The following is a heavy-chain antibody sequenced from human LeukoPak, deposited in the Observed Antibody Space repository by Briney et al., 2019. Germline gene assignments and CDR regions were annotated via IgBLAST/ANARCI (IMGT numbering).Heavy chain of an antibody. D-gene: IGHD2-15*01. CDR2: ISYDGSNK. Sequence: GGSLRLSCAASGFTFSSYSMNWVRQAPGKGLEWVAVISYDGSNKYYADSVKGRFTISRDNSKNTLYLQMNSLRAEDTAVYYCAKPDTETDIVVVVAAPPPFDYWGQGTLVTVSS. CDR1: GFTFSSYS. V-gene: IGHV3-30*18. CDR3: AKPDTETDIVVVVAAPPPFDY. J-gene: IGHJ4*02.